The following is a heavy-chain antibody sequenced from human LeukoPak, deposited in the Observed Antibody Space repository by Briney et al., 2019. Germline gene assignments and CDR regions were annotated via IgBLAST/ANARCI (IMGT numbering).Heavy chain of an antibody. CDR1: GDSISIGSYY. Sequence: SQTLSLTCTVSGDSISIGSYYWSWIRQPAGKGLEWIGHIYTSGTTKYNPSLKSRVTILLDASKNQFSLMLSSVTAADTAVYYCARRRVGAISSYNWFDPWGQGTLVTVSS. V-gene: IGHV4-61*09. J-gene: IGHJ5*02. D-gene: IGHD1-26*01. CDR2: IYTSGTT. CDR3: ARRRVGAISSYNWFDP.